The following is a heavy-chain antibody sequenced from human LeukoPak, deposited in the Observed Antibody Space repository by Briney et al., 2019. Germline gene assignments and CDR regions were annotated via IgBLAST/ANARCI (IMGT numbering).Heavy chain of an antibody. CDR1: GGSFSGYY. D-gene: IGHD4-17*01. V-gene: IGHV4-34*01. Sequence: SSETLSLTCAVYGGSFSGYYWSWSRQYPGKGLEWIGEINYSGSTNYNPSLKSRVTISVDTSKYQFSLKLSSVTAADTAVYYCARRDGDQTYYYYYMDVWGKGTTVTVSS. CDR3: ARRDGDQTYYYYYMDV. J-gene: IGHJ6*03. CDR2: INYSGST.